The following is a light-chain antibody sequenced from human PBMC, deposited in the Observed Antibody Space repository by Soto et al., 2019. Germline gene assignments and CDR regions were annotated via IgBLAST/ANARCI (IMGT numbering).Light chain of an antibody. J-gene: IGLJ1*01. CDR3: QSYDSSLSGYV. CDR1: SSNIGAGYD. Sequence: QSVLTQPASVSGAPGQRVTISCTGSSSNIGAGYDVHWYQQHPGTAPKLLIYGNSNRPSGVPDRFSGSKSGTSASLAITGLQAEDEAESYCQSYDSSLSGYVFGTGTKVTVL. CDR2: GNS. V-gene: IGLV1-40*01.